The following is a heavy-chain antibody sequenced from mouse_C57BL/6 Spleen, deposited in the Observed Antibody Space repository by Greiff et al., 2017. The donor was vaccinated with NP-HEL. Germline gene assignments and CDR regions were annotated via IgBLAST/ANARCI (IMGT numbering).Heavy chain of an antibody. CDR2: ISSGGSYT. V-gene: IGHV5-6*01. Sequence: EVKLVESGGDLVKPGGSLKLSCAASGFTFSSYGMSWVRQTPDKRLEWVATISSGGSYTYYPDSVKGRFTISRDNAKNTLYLQMSSLKSEDTAMYYCARQNDGYYGWYFDVWGTGATVTVSS. D-gene: IGHD2-3*01. CDR3: ARQNDGYYGWYFDV. CDR1: GFTFSSYG. J-gene: IGHJ1*03.